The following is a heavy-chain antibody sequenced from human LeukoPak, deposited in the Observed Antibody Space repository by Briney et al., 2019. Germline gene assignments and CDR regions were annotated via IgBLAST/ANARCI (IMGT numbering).Heavy chain of an antibody. D-gene: IGHD3-9*01. Sequence: GGSLRLSCAASGFTVSSNYMSWVRQAPGKGLEWVSVIYSGGSTYYADSVKGRFTISRDNSKNTLYLQMNSLRAEDTAVYYCARGPTISTAENGMDVWGQGTTVTVSS. J-gene: IGHJ6*02. CDR1: GFTVSSNY. CDR2: IYSGGST. CDR3: ARGPTISTAENGMDV. V-gene: IGHV3-66*01.